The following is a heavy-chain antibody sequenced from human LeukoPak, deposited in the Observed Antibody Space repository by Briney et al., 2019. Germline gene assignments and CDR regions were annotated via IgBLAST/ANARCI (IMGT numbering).Heavy chain of an antibody. Sequence: PGRSLRLSCAASGFTFYDYAMHWVRHAPGKGLEWVSGISWNSGSIGYADSVKGRFTISRDNAKNSLYLQMNSLRAEDTALYYCAKAEGLDILTGYDYWGQGTLVTVSS. V-gene: IGHV3-9*01. D-gene: IGHD3-9*01. CDR3: AKAEGLDILTGYDY. CDR2: ISWNSGSI. CDR1: GFTFYDYA. J-gene: IGHJ4*02.